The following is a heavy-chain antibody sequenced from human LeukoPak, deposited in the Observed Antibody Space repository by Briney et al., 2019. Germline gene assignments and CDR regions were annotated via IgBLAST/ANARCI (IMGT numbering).Heavy chain of an antibody. J-gene: IGHJ3*02. CDR2: IYYSGRT. CDR3: ARDPEFYDILTGYQPNDAFDI. D-gene: IGHD3-9*01. CDR1: GVSISSSSYY. Sequence: SETLSLTCTVSGVSISSSSYYWGWIRQPPGKGLEWIGSIYYSGRTYYNPSLKSRVTISVDTSKNQFSLKLSSVTAADTAVYYCARDPEFYDILTGYQPNDAFDIWGQGTMVTVSS. V-gene: IGHV4-39*07.